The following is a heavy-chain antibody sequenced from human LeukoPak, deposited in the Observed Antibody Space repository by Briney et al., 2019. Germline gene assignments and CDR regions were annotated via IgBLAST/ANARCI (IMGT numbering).Heavy chain of an antibody. CDR2: IIPIFGTA. V-gene: IGHV1-69*13. CDR1: GGTFSSYA. D-gene: IGHD2-21*01. CDR3: ARECGGDCYGTLDY. J-gene: IGHJ4*02. Sequence: EASVKASCKASGGTFSSYAISWVRQAPGQGLEWMGGIIPIFGTANYAQKFQGRVTITADESTSTAYMELSSLRSEDTAVYYCARECGGDCYGTLDYWGQETLVTVSS.